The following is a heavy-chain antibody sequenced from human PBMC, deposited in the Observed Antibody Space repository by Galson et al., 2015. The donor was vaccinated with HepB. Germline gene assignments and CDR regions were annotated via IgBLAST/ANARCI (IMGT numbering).Heavy chain of an antibody. CDR2: ISESGASI. D-gene: IGHD3-10*01. CDR1: GFAFSSSS. CDR3: ARHGGGWIGGYNFDY. Sequence: SLRLSCAASGFAFSSSSMNWVRQAPGKGLDWVASISESGASIYYAGSLKGRFIISRDNAKNSLHLEMNSLRAEDTAVYYCARHGGGWIGGYNFDYWGRGTLVTVSS. J-gene: IGHJ4*02. V-gene: IGHV3-21*01.